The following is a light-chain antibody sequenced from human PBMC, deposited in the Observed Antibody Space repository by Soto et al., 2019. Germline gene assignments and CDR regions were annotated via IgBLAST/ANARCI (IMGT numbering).Light chain of an antibody. Sequence: QAVVTQEPSFSVSPGGTVTLTCGLSSGSVSTNYYPSWYQQTPGQAPRTLMYSTNIRSSGVPDRFSASILGNKAALTITGAQADDESDYYCVLYMGGSWVFGGGTKLTVL. CDR1: SGSVSTNYY. J-gene: IGLJ3*02. CDR2: STN. V-gene: IGLV8-61*01. CDR3: VLYMGGSWV.